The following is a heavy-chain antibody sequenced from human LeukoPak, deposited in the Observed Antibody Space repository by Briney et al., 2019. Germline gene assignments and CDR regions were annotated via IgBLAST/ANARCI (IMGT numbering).Heavy chain of an antibody. J-gene: IGHJ4*02. CDR3: AKDLSADGYRVGYLDY. V-gene: IGHV3-23*01. CDR1: GFTFSSYA. D-gene: IGHD5-24*01. Sequence: GGSLRLSCAASGFTFSSYAMSWVRRAPGKGLEWVSAISGSGGSTYYADSVKGRFTISRDNSKNTLYLQMNSLRAEDTAVYYCAKDLSADGYRVGYLDYWGQGTLVTVSS. CDR2: ISGSGGST.